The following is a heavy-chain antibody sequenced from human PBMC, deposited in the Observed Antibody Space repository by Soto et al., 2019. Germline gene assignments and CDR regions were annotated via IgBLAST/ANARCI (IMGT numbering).Heavy chain of an antibody. CDR2: FDPEDGET. J-gene: IGHJ4*02. CDR3: ATDFNVDIVATRN. CDR1: GSTFTSYG. Sequence: SVKVSCKASGSTFTSYGISWVRQAPGKGLEWMGGFDPEDGETIYAQKFQGRVTMTEDTSTDTAYMELSSLRSEDTAVYYCATDFNVDIVATRNWGQGTLVTVSS. V-gene: IGHV1-24*01. D-gene: IGHD5-12*01.